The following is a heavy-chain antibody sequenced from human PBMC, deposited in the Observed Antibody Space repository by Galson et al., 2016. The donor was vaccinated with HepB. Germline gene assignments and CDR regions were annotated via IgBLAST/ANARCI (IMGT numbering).Heavy chain of an antibody. J-gene: IGHJ4*02. CDR2: IHDSGST. Sequence: TLSLTCTVSGGSIRGGDYYWSWVRQPPGKGLEWIGFIHDSGSTYYNPTLNSRLTISVGRAKNQFSLKLSSVTVADTAVYHRARTYYNFLTGYYRYYFDFWGQGTLVTVSS. V-gene: IGHV4-30-4*01. CDR1: GGSIRGGDYY. CDR3: ARTYYNFLTGYYRYYFDF. D-gene: IGHD3-9*01.